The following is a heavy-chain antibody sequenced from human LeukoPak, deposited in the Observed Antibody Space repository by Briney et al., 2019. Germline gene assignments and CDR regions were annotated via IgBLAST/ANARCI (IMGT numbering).Heavy chain of an antibody. Sequence: ASVKVSCKASGYTFTTYYIHWVRQAPGQGLEWMGIINPNGGSTNCAQKFQGRVTITADKSTSTAYMELSSPRSEGTAVYYCARGRGYYDSSGYSDYWGQGTLVTVSS. J-gene: IGHJ4*02. CDR1: GYTFTTYY. CDR3: ARGRGYYDSSGYSDY. D-gene: IGHD3-22*01. V-gene: IGHV1-46*01. CDR2: INPNGGST.